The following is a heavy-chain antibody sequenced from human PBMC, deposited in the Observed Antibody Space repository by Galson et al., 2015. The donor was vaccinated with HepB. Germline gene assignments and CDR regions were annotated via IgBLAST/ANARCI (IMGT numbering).Heavy chain of an antibody. V-gene: IGHV3-66*02. J-gene: IGHJ4*02. CDR1: GFTVSRNY. CDR2: IYSDGST. CDR3: ARFPLTIIPGVVDSDY. Sequence: SLRLSCAASGFTVSRNYMIWVRQAPGKGLEWVSVIYSDGSTYYTDSVKGRFTISRDNSKNTLYLQMNSLIPEDTAVYYCARFPLTIIPGVVDSDYWGPGNLVTVSP. D-gene: IGHD3-10*01.